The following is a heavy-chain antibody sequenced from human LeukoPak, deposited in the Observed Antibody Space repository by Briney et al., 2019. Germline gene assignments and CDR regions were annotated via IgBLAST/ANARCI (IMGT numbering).Heavy chain of an antibody. V-gene: IGHV5-10-1*01. D-gene: IGHD3-22*01. J-gene: IGHJ4*02. Sequence: PGGSLRLSCKGSGYSFTNYWISWVRQMPGRGLEWMGRIDPSDSYTNYSPSFQGHVTISTDKSTSTAYLQWSSLKASDTAMYYCARDDSSGYDYWGQGTLVTVSS. CDR2: IDPSDSYT. CDR3: ARDDSSGYDY. CDR1: GYSFTNYW.